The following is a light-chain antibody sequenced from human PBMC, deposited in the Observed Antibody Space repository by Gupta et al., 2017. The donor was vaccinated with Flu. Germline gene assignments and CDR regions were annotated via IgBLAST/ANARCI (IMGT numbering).Light chain of an antibody. CDR1: SSDVGGYNY. CDR2: EVS. J-gene: IGLJ1*01. CDR3: SSYISSSTLNYV. Sequence: QSALTQPASVSGSPGQSITISCTGTSSDVGGYNYVSWYQQHPGKAPKLMIYEVSNRPSGVSNRFSGSKSSNTASLTISGLQAEDEADYYCSSYISSSTLNYVFGTGTKVTVL. V-gene: IGLV2-14*01.